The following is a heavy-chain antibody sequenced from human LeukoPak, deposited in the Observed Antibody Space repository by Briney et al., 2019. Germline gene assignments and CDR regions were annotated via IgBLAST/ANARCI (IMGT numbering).Heavy chain of an antibody. J-gene: IGHJ4*02. CDR1: GFTFSSYG. Sequence: GRSLRLSCAASGFTFSSYGMHWVRQAPGKGLEWVAVISYDGSNKYYADSVKGRFTISRDNSKNTLYLQMNSLGAEDTAVYYCARTVRLGYFDYWGQGTLVTVSS. D-gene: IGHD3-16*01. V-gene: IGHV3-30*03. CDR2: ISYDGSNK. CDR3: ARTVRLGYFDY.